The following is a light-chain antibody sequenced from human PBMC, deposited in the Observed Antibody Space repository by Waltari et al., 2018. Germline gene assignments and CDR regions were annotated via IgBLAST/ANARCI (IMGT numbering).Light chain of an antibody. CDR3: QQYNSYSLLS. Sequence: DIQMTQSPSTLSASVGDRVVFSCRASQSLSKWLDGYEQKPGKAPKLLIYKASTLESGVPSRFSGSGSGTEFTLTIISLQPEDFATYYCQQYNSYSLLSFGGGTKVEIK. CDR2: KAS. V-gene: IGKV1-5*03. J-gene: IGKJ4*01. CDR1: QSLSKW.